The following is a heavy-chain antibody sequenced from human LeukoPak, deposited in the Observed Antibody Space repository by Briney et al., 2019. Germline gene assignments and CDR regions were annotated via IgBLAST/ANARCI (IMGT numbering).Heavy chain of an antibody. J-gene: IGHJ4*02. D-gene: IGHD1-20*01. Sequence: GGSLRLSCAASGFTFSSYAMHWVRQAPGKGLGWVAVISYDGSNKYYADSVKGRFTISRDNSKNTLFLQMNSLSDDDTAVYSCARITSFYYFDYWGQGTLVTVSS. CDR3: ARITSFYYFDY. CDR2: ISYDGSNK. V-gene: IGHV3-30*01. CDR1: GFTFSSYA.